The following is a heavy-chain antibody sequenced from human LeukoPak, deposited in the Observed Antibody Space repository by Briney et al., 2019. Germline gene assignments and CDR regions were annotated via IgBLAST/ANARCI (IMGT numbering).Heavy chain of an antibody. CDR2: INHSGST. D-gene: IGHD6-19*01. J-gene: IGHJ4*02. V-gene: IGHV4-34*01. Sequence: PSETLSLTCAVYGGSFSGYYWSWIRQPPGKGLEWIGEINHSGSTNYNPSLKSRVTISVDTSKNQFSLKLSSVTAADTAVYYCASLAVAGEVFDYWGQGTLVTVSS. CDR1: GGSFSGYY. CDR3: ASLAVAGEVFDY.